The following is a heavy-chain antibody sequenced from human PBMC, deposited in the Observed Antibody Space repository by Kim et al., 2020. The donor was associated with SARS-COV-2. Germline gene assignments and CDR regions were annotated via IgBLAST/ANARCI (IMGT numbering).Heavy chain of an antibody. Sequence: KGRFTISRDNSKNTVYLKMNSLRAEDTAVYYCARDGEEMATINYYYGMDVWGQGTTVIVSS. V-gene: IGHV3-30*07. CDR3: ARDGEEMATINYYYGMDV. D-gene: IGHD5-12*01. J-gene: IGHJ6*02.